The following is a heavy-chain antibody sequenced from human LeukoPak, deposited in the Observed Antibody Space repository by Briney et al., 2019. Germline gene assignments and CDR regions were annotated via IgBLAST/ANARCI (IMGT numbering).Heavy chain of an antibody. CDR1: GFTFTGYY. V-gene: IGHV1-2*04. D-gene: IGHD3-3*01. CDR2: INLNSGGT. CDR3: ARDVITIFGVVISHDAFDI. Sequence: ASVKVSCKASGFTFTGYYMHWVRQAPGQGLEWMGWINLNSGGTKYAQKFQGWVTMTRDTSISTAYMELSRLRSDDTAVYYCARDVITIFGVVISHDAFDIWGQGTMVTVSS. J-gene: IGHJ3*02.